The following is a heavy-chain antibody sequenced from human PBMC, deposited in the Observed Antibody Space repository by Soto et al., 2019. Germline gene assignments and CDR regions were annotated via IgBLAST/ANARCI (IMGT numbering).Heavy chain of an antibody. CDR2: ISAYNSNT. CDR1: GYTFMNYG. V-gene: IGHV1-18*01. J-gene: IGHJ6*02. Sequence: QVQLVQSGAEVRKPGASVKVSCKASGYTFMNYGITWLRQAPGQGLECMGWISAYNSNTNYARRLEGGVTMTTDTSSSTAFMELRSLRSDDPAVYYCACGYRDGPRRGDYYGMDVWGQGTRVAVSS. CDR3: ACGYRDGPRRGDYYGMDV. D-gene: IGHD5-18*01.